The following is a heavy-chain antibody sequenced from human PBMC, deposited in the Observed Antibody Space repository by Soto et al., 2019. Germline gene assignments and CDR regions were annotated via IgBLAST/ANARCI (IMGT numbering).Heavy chain of an antibody. J-gene: IGHJ3*02. V-gene: IGHV3-64*01. Sequence: GGSLRLSCAASGFTCRSYNMNWVRQAPGKGLEYVSAINNNGGTTYYANSVKGRFTIARDNSKNTLYLQMGSLRAEDMAVYYCARNYGGNSYAFDIWGQGTMVNVSS. CDR3: ARNYGGNSYAFDI. CDR2: INNNGGTT. CDR1: GFTCRSYN. D-gene: IGHD2-21*02.